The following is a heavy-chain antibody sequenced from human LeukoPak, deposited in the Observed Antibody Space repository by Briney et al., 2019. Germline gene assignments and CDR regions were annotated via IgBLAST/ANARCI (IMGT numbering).Heavy chain of an antibody. CDR2: IYYTGSI. CDR3: ARALGSVGYVYFDY. V-gene: IGHV4-59*01. CDR1: GGSISRNY. Sequence: SETLSLTCTVSGGSISRNYWSWIRKPPGKGLQWIGYIYYTGSINYNPSLKSRVTISVDTSKNQFFLRLSSVTAADTAVYYCARALGSVGYVYFDYWGQGTLVTVSS. J-gene: IGHJ4*02. D-gene: IGHD5-12*01.